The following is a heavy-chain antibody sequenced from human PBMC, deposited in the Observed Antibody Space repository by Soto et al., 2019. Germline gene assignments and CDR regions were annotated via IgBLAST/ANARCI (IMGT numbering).Heavy chain of an antibody. CDR1: GFTFSSYG. CDR3: VRAAGYTADEYVYYYGMDV. J-gene: IGHJ6*02. CDR2: VWYDGGNK. D-gene: IGHD5-12*01. Sequence: QVQLVESGGGVVQPGRSLRLSCAASGFTFSSYGMHWVRQAPGKGLEWVALVWYDGGNKYYADSVKGRFTISRDNSKNKVYLQMTSQRDEDTAVYYCVRAAGYTADEYVYYYGMDVWGQGTTVTVSS. V-gene: IGHV3-33*01.